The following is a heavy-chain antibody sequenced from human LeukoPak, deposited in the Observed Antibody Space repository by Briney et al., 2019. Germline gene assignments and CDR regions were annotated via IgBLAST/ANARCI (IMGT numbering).Heavy chain of an antibody. D-gene: IGHD2-2*02. CDR3: ARDRVGYCSSTSCCTFQH. CDR2: IIPIFGTA. CDR1: GGTFSSSA. Sequence: ASVKLSCKASGGTFSSSAISWVRQAPGQGLEWMGGIIPIFGTANYAQKFQGRVTITTDESTSTAYMELSSLRSEDTAVYYCARDRVGYCSSTSCCTFQHWGQGTLVTVSS. J-gene: IGHJ1*01. V-gene: IGHV1-69*05.